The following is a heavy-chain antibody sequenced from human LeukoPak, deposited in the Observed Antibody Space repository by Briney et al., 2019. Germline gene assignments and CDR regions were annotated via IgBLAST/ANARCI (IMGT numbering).Heavy chain of an antibody. J-gene: IGHJ6*02. CDR1: GFTVSSNY. D-gene: IGHD6-13*01. Sequence: GGSLRLSCAASGFTVSSNYMSWVRQAPGKGLEWVLVIYSGGSTYYADSVKGRFTIPRDNSKNTLYLQMNSLRAEDTAVYYCARAAAGTGYYGMDVWGQGTTVTVSS. CDR3: ARAAAGTGYYGMDV. CDR2: IYSGGST. V-gene: IGHV3-66*01.